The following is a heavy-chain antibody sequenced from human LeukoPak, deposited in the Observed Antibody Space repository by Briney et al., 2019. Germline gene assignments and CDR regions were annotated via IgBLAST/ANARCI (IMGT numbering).Heavy chain of an antibody. D-gene: IGHD2-2*01. J-gene: IGHJ5*02. CDR3: ARDDCSSISCYHNWFDP. V-gene: IGHV3-7*01. Sequence: GGSLRLSCAASGFTFSSYWMSWVRQAPGKGLEWVANIKQDGSEKYYVDSVKGRFTISRDNAKNSLYLQMNSPRAEDTAVYYCARDDCSSISCYHNWFDPWGQGTLVTVSS. CDR1: GFTFSSYW. CDR2: IKQDGSEK.